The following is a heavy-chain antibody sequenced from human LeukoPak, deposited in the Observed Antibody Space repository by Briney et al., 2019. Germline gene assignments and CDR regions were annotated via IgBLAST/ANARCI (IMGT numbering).Heavy chain of an antibody. D-gene: IGHD3-9*01. J-gene: IGHJ4*02. Sequence: SETLSLTCAVYGGSFSDYYWSWIRQPPGKGLEWIGEINHSGSTNYNPSLKSRVTISVDTSKNQFSLKLSSVTAADTAVYYCARGPRYYDILTGYYIGPSFDYWGQGTLVTVSS. CDR2: INHSGST. CDR3: ARGPRYYDILTGYYIGPSFDY. CDR1: GGSFSDYY. V-gene: IGHV4-34*01.